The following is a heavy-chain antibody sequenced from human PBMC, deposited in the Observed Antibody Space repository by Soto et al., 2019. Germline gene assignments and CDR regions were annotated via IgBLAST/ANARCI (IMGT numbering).Heavy chain of an antibody. D-gene: IGHD5-12*01. CDR1: GFTISNAW. CDR3: TTENPHSGKYWFDP. V-gene: IGHV3-15*01. Sequence: PGGSLRLSCAASGFTISNAWMSWVRQAPGKGLEWVGRIKSKTDGGTTDYAAPVKGRFTISRDDSKNTLYLQMNSLKTEDTAVYYCTTENPHSGKYWFDPWGQGTLVTVSS. CDR2: IKSKTDGGTT. J-gene: IGHJ5*02.